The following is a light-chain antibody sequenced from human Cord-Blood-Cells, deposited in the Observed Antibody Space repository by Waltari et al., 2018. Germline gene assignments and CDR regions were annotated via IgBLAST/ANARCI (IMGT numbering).Light chain of an antibody. Sequence: IQMTQYPSSLSASVGDRVTITCRASKGISKYLAWYQPKPGKVPKLLIYAESTLQSGVPSRFSGSGSGTGFTLTISSLQPEDVATYYFQKYNSAPLTFGGGTKVEIK. J-gene: IGKJ4*01. CDR3: QKYNSAPLT. CDR1: KGISKY. CDR2: AES. V-gene: IGKV1-27*01.